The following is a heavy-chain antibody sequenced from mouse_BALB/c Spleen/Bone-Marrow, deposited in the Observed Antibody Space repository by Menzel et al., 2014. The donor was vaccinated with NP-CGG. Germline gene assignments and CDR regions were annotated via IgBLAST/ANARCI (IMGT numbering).Heavy chain of an antibody. D-gene: IGHD4-1*01. V-gene: IGHV5-17*02. CDR1: GFTFSSFG. J-gene: IGHJ2*01. Sequence: EVKLMESGGGLVQPGGSRKLSCAVSGFTFSSFGMHWVRQAPEKGLEWVAYISSGSTSIFYADTLKGRFTISRDNPKNTLFLQMTSLRPEDTAMYYCARSRGNWDDFDYWGQGTTLTVSS. CDR2: ISSGSTSI. CDR3: ARSRGNWDDFDY.